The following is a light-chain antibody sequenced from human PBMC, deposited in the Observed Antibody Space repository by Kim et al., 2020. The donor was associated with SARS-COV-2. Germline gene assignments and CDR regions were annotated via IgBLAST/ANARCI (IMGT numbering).Light chain of an antibody. J-gene: IGKJ2*01. V-gene: IGKV1-39*01. Sequence: DIQLTQSPSSLSASVGDRVTITCRASQSFSNYLNWYQQKPGKAPKLLMFGASSLQSGVPTRFSGSGSGTDFTLSISSLQPEDSATYYCHQSYTPPYTFGPGTKLEI. CDR2: GAS. CDR3: HQSYTPPYT. CDR1: QSFSNY.